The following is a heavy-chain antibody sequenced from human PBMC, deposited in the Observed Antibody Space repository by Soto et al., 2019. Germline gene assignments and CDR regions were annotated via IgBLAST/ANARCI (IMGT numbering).Heavy chain of an antibody. D-gene: IGHD6-19*01. V-gene: IGHV5-51*01. Sequence: PGESLKISCKGSGYSSTSYWIGWVRQMPGKGLEWMGIIYPGDSDTRYSPSFQGQVTISADKSISTAYLQWSSLKASDTAMYYCARQIAVAGKGYYYYYYGMDVWGQGTTVTVSS. CDR3: ARQIAVAGKGYYYYYYGMDV. J-gene: IGHJ6*02. CDR2: IYPGDSDT. CDR1: GYSSTSYW.